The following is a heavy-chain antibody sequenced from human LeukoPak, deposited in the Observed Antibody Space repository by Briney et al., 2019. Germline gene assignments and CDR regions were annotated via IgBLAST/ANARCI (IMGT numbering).Heavy chain of an antibody. J-gene: IGHJ6*03. CDR1: GGSISSYY. CDR3: ARGGYYYYYMDV. V-gene: IGHV4-4*08. CDR2: IYTSGST. Sequence: SETLSLTCTVSGGSISSYYWSWIRQPPGKGLEWIGRIYTSGSTNYNPSLKSRVTISVDTSKNQFSLKLSSVTAADTAVYYCARGGYYYYYMDVWGKGTMVTVSS.